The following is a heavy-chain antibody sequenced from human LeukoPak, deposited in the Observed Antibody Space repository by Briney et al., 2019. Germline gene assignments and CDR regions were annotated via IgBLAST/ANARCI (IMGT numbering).Heavy chain of an antibody. CDR2: IKQDGSEK. J-gene: IGHJ6*02. D-gene: IGHD6-13*01. CDR1: GFTFSGYP. Sequence: GGSLRLSCAASGFTFSGYPIHWVRQAPGKGLEWVANIKQDGSEKYYVDSVKGRFTISRDNAKNSLYLQMNSLRAEDTAVYYCARDYSSSWYSYHYYGMDVWGQGTTVTVSS. V-gene: IGHV3-7*01. CDR3: ARDYSSSWYSYHYYGMDV.